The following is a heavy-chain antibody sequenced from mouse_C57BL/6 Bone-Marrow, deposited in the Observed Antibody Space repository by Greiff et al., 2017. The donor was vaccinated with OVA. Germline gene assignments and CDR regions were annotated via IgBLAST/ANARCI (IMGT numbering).Heavy chain of an antibody. D-gene: IGHD2-5*01. CDR1: GYTFTSYG. CDR2: IYPRSGNN. J-gene: IGHJ2*01. Sequence: QVQLQQSGAELARPGASVKLSCKASGYTFTSYGISWVKQRTGQGLEWIGEIYPRSGNNYYNEKFKGKATLTADKSSSTAYMELRSLTSEDSAVYFSARDRAYYSNSFGYWGQGTTLTVSS. CDR3: ARDRAYYSNSFGY. V-gene: IGHV1-81*01.